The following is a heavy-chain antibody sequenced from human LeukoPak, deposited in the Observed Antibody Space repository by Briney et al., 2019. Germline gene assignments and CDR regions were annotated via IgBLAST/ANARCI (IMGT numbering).Heavy chain of an antibody. CDR2: IYYSGST. D-gene: IGHD3-10*01. CDR1: GGSISSSSYY. Sequence: PSETLSLTCTVSGGSISSSSYYWSWIRQPPGKGLEWIGYIYYSGSTNYNPSLKSRVTISVDTSKNQFSLKLSSVTAADTAVYYCARGRAPGAFDIWGQGTMVTVSS. CDR3: ARGRAPGAFDI. V-gene: IGHV4-61*01. J-gene: IGHJ3*02.